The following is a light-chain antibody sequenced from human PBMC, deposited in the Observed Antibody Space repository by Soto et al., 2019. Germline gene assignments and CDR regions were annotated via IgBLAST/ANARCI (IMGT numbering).Light chain of an antibody. CDR1: QSVSSN. J-gene: IGKJ2*01. Sequence: EIVMTQSPATLSVSPGERATLSCRASQSVSSNLAGYQQKPGQASMLLIYGASTRATGIPARFSGSRSGTAFTLTISSLQSEDFAVYYCQQYNNWPYTFGQGTKLEIK. V-gene: IGKV3-15*01. CDR2: GAS. CDR3: QQYNNWPYT.